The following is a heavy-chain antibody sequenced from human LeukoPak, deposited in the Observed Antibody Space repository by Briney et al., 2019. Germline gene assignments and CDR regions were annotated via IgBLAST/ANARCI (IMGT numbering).Heavy chain of an antibody. J-gene: IGHJ4*02. CDR2: INHSGSN. D-gene: IGHD6-13*01. CDR3: ASRGYSRPFDY. CDR1: GGSFSGYY. V-gene: IGHV4-34*01. Sequence: SETLSLTCAVYGGSFSGYYWSWIRQPPGKGLEWIGEINHSGSNNYNPSLKSRVTISVNTSKNQFSLKLSSVTAADTAVYYCASRGYSRPFDYWGQGTLVTVSS.